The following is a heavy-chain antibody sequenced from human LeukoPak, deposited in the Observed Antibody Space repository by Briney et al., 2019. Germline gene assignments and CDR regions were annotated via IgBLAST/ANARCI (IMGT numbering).Heavy chain of an antibody. CDR2: INHSGST. D-gene: IGHD4-17*01. CDR1: GGSFSGYY. J-gene: IGHJ4*02. V-gene: IGHV4-34*01. CDR3: ARGVNGDYLHFDY. Sequence: SETLSLTCAVYGGSFSGYYWSWIRQPPGKGLEWIGEINHSGSTNYNPSLKSRVTISVDTSKNQFSLKLSSVTAADTAVYYCARGVNGDYLHFDYWGQGTLVTVSS.